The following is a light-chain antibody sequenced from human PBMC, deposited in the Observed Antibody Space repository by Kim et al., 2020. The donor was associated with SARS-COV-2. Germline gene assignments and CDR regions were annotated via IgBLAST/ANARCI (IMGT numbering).Light chain of an antibody. V-gene: IGKV1-13*02. CDR2: AAS. CDR1: QDVKNI. Sequence: VSIGDRVTITCRTSQDVKNILAWYQQKPGKPPKLLIYAASTLYSGVPSRFSRSGSGTDFTLTISSLQPEDFATYFCQQLESYPIAFGQGTRLEIK. J-gene: IGKJ5*01. CDR3: QQLESYPIA.